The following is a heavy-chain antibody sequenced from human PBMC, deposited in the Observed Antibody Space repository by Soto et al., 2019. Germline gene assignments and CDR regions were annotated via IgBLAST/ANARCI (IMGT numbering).Heavy chain of an antibody. V-gene: IGHV4-39*01. D-gene: IGHD6-13*01. CDR1: GGSISSSTYY. Sequence: QLQLQESGPGLVKPSETLSLTCTVSGGSISSSTYYWGWIRQPPGKGLEWIGSISYRGSTYSNPALQRRLTTSVGTPKNQLSRKLSSVTAADTAVYYCARLFQGKRPPDYWGQGTLVTVSS. J-gene: IGHJ4*02. CDR2: ISYRGST. CDR3: ARLFQGKRPPDY.